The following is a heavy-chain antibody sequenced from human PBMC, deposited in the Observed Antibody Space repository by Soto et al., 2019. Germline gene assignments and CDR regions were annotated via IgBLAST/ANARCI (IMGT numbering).Heavy chain of an antibody. CDR3: ARDNRGVDDY. Sequence: QVQLVESGGGVVQPGRSLRLSCAASGFTFSSYGMHWVRQAPGKGLEWVAVIWYDGSNKYYADSVKGRFTISRDNSKNTLYLQMNSLRAEDTAVYYWARDNRGVDDYWGQGTLVTVSS. CDR1: GFTFSSYG. D-gene: IGHD2-15*01. CDR2: IWYDGSNK. V-gene: IGHV3-33*01. J-gene: IGHJ4*02.